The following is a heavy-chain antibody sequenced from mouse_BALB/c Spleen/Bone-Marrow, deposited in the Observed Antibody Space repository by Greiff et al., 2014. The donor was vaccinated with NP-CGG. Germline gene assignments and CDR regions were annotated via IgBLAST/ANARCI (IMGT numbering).Heavy chain of an antibody. J-gene: IGHJ2*01. CDR1: GYAFSTYW. Sequence: QVQLQQSGAELVRPGSSVKISCESSGYAFSTYWINWVKQRPGQGLEWIGQIYPGDGDTDFNGKFKGRATLTADRSSNTAYMEFSSLTSEDSAVYFCARGGISVDYWGQGTTLTVSS. V-gene: IGHV1-80*01. CDR3: ARGGISVDY. CDR2: IYPGDGDT.